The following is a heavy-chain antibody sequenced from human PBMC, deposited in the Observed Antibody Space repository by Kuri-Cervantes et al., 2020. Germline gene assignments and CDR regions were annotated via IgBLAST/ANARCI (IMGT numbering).Heavy chain of an antibody. CDR3: AKDNWDWYFDL. V-gene: IGHV3-23*01. CDR1: GFTFSSYA. CDR2: ISGSGGST. D-gene: IGHD1-1*01. J-gene: IGHJ2*01. Sequence: LSLTCAASGFTFSSYAMSWVRQAPGKGLEWVSAISGSGGSTYYADSVKGRFTISRDNSKNTLYLQMNSLRAEDTAVYYCAKDNWDWYFDLWGRGTLVTVSS.